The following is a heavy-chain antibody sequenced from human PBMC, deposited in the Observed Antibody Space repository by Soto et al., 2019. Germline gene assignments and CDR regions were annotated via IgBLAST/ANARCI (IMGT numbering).Heavy chain of an antibody. J-gene: IGHJ3*02. CDR3: ASLGYTAMVPFDI. CDR2: ISSSGSTI. CDR1: GFTFSSYE. D-gene: IGHD5-18*01. Sequence: GGSLRLSCAASGFTFSSYEMNWVRQVPGKGLEWVSYISSSGSTIYYADSVKGRFTISRDNAKNSLYLQMNSLRAEDTAVYYCASLGYTAMVPFDIWGQGTMVTVSS. V-gene: IGHV3-48*03.